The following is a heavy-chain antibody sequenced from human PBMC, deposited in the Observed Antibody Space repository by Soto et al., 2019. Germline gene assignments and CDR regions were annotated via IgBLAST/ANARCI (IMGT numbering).Heavy chain of an antibody. V-gene: IGHV3-30-3*01. CDR1: GFTFSSYA. CDR2: ISYDGSNK. Sequence: GWSLRLSCAASGFTFSSYAMHWVRQAPGKGLEWVAFISYDGSNKYYADSVKGRFTISRDNSKNTLYLQMNSLRAEDTAVYYCARDHSSSTVYYFDYWGQGTLVTVSS. J-gene: IGHJ4*02. D-gene: IGHD6-13*01. CDR3: ARDHSSSTVYYFDY.